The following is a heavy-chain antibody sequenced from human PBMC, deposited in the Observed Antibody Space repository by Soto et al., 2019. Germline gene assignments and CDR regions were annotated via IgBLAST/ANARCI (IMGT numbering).Heavy chain of an antibody. V-gene: IGHV3-73*02. CDR2: IRSKANSYAT. J-gene: IGHJ6*02. CDR3: VPAALCSSSSGGNYYYYGMDV. CDR1: GFTFSGSA. D-gene: IGHD6-6*01. Sequence: EVQLVESGGGLVQPGGSLKLSCAASGFTFSGSAMHWVRQASGKGLEWVGRIRSKANSYATAYAASVKGRFTISRDDSKNTAYLQMNSLKTEDTAVYYCVPAALCSSSSGGNYYYYGMDVWGQGTTVTVSS.